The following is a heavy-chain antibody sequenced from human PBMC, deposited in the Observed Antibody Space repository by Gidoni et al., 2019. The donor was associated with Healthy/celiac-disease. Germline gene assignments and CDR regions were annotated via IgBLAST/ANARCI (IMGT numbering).Heavy chain of an antibody. J-gene: IGHJ2*01. V-gene: IGHV4-39*07. D-gene: IGHD2-8*01. Sequence: QLQLQESGPGLVKPSETLSLTCTVSGGSISSISYYWGWIRQPPGKGLEWIGSIYYSGSTYYNPSLKSRVTISVDTSKNQFSLKLSSVTAADTAVYYCARYIVLMVYARENWYFDLWGRGTLVTVSS. CDR1: GGSISSISYY. CDR2: IYYSGST. CDR3: ARYIVLMVYARENWYFDL.